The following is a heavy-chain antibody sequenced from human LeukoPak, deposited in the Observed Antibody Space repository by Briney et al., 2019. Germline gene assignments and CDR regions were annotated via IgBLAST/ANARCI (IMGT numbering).Heavy chain of an antibody. D-gene: IGHD5-12*01. CDR1: GGSISSSDYY. Sequence: SQTLSLTCTVSGGSISSSDYYWSWIRQPPGKGLERIGYIYYNGNTYYNPSITSRVTMSLDTSKNQFSLKLSSVTAADTAVYYCARDSGYVGDYWGQGTLVTVSS. CDR3: ARDSGYVGDY. CDR2: IYYNGNT. J-gene: IGHJ4*02. V-gene: IGHV4-30-4*01.